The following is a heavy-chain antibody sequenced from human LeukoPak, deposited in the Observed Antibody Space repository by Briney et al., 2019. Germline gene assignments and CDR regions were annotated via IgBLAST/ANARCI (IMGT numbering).Heavy chain of an antibody. CDR2: INHSGST. J-gene: IGHJ4*02. CDR1: GGYFSGYC. CDR3: AIEGYGSGSYYKSRYFDY. D-gene: IGHD3-10*01. Sequence: SSETLSLTCAVYGGYFSGYCWSWIRRPPGKGLEWIGEINHSGSTNYNPSLKSRVTISVDTSKNQFSLKLSSVTAADTAVYYCAIEGYGSGSYYKSRYFDYWGQGTLVTVSS. V-gene: IGHV4-34*01.